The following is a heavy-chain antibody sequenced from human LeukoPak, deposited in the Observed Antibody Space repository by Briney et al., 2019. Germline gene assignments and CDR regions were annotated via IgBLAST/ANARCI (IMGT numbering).Heavy chain of an antibody. CDR1: GGSISSDY. V-gene: IGHV4-4*07. CDR3: ATQDKAGYTYRGCFDP. Sequence: PSETLSLTCTVSGGSISSDYWSWIRQPAGKGLEWIGRIYTSGSTNYNPSLKSRVTISVDKSKNQFSLKLNSVTAADTAVYYCATQDKAGYTYRGCFDPWGQGTLVTVSS. D-gene: IGHD5-18*01. CDR2: IYTSGST. J-gene: IGHJ5*02.